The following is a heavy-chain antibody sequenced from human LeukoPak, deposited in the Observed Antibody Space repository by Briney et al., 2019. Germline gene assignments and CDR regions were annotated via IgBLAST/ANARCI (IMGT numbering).Heavy chain of an antibody. J-gene: IGHJ4*02. CDR3: AADGNTAILFDY. CDR1: GYTFTSYY. Sequence: ASVKVSCKASGYTFTSYYMHWVRQAPGQGLEWMGIINPSGGSTSYAQKFQGRVTMTRDTSTSTVYMELSSLRSEDTAVYYCAADGNTAILFDYWGQGTLVTVSS. V-gene: IGHV1-46*01. D-gene: IGHD5-18*01. CDR2: INPSGGST.